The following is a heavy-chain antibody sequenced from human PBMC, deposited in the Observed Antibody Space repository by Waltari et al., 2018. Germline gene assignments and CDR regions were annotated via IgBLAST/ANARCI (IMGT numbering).Heavy chain of an antibody. V-gene: IGHV3-30*04. CDR3: AREGGRYYDVFDI. Sequence: QVKLVESGGGVVQPGRSLRLSCRAHGLTFNSSAMHWVRQAPGKGLEWVAVISYDGRNKDYAASVKGRFTISRDNSKNTLYLQMNSLRAEDTAVYYCAREGGRYYDVFDIWGQGTMVTVSS. J-gene: IGHJ3*02. CDR2: ISYDGRNK. CDR1: GLTFNSSA. D-gene: IGHD3-10*01.